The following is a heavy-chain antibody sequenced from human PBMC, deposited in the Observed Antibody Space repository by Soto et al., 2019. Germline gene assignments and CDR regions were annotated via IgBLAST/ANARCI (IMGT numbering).Heavy chain of an antibody. CDR3: VTEYCTGGTCFDAFDL. CDR2: ISDGGTTI. Sequence: AELVESGGGLVQPGGSLTLSCAASGFIFSDYEVDWVRQAPGRGPEWISYISDGGTTIYYAASVKGRFTISRDDAKKSLYLHMNNLRVDDTAIYFCVTEYCTGGTCFDAFDLWGHWTVVTVSS. CDR1: GFIFSDYE. V-gene: IGHV3-48*03. D-gene: IGHD2-8*02. J-gene: IGHJ3*01.